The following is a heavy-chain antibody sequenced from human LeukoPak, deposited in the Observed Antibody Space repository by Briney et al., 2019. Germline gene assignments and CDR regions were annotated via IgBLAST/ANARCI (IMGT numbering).Heavy chain of an antibody. CDR3: ARDSLRPNAFDI. D-gene: IGHD6-6*01. Sequence: GGSLRLSCAASGFTFSSYSMNWVRQAPGKGLEWVSYISSSSSTTYYADSVKGRFTISRDNSKNTLYLQMNSLRAEDTAVYYCARDSLRPNAFDIWGQGTMVTVSS. V-gene: IGHV3-48*01. J-gene: IGHJ3*02. CDR1: GFTFSSYS. CDR2: ISSSSSTT.